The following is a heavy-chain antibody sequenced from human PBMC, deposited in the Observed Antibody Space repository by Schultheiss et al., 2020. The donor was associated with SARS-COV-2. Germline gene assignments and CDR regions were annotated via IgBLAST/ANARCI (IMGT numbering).Heavy chain of an antibody. CDR1: GFTFDDYA. J-gene: IGHJ5*02. Sequence: GGSLRLSCAASGFTFDDYAMHWVRQAPGKGLEWVSRISWNGGSIGYADSVKGRFTISRDNAKNSLYLQMTSLRAEDTALYYCARDQSGFGDWFDPWGQGTLVTVSS. CDR3: ARDQSGFGDWFDP. CDR2: ISWNGGSI. D-gene: IGHD3-16*01. V-gene: IGHV3-9*01.